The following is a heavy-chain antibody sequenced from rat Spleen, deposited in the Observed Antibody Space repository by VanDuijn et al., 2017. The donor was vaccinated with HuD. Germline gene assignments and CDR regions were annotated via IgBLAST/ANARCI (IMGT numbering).Heavy chain of an antibody. Sequence: EVQLVESDGGLVQPGRSLKLSCAASGFTFSDSYMAWVRQAPTKGLEWVASISPSGSGTYYRDSVKGRFTISRDNAKSTLYLQMDSLRSEDTATYYCARHPDYSNYFDYWGQGVMVTVSS. D-gene: IGHD1-1*01. V-gene: IGHV5-25*01. CDR2: ISPSGSGT. CDR3: ARHPDYSNYFDY. J-gene: IGHJ2*01. CDR1: GFTFSDSY.